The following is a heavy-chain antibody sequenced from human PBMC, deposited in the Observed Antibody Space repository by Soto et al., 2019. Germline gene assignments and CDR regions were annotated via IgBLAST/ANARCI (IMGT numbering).Heavy chain of an antibody. Sequence: QVQLVQSGAEVKKPGASVKVSCKASGYTFPSYHINWVRQATGQGLEWMGWMNPNTGNTGYAQKCQGRVTMTRNTSISTPYMELSSLRSEDTAVYYCAREITGKFPNWGQGTLVTVSS. CDR1: GYTFPSYH. J-gene: IGHJ4*02. V-gene: IGHV1-8*01. CDR2: MNPNTGNT. CDR3: AREITGKFPN. D-gene: IGHD1-20*01.